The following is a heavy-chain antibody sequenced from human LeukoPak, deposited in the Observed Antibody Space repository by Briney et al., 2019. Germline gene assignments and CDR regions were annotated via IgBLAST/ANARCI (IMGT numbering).Heavy chain of an antibody. V-gene: IGHV4-38-2*01. CDR2: IYHSGST. CDR3: ARQNQGYCSGGSCSDFGY. Sequence: SETLSFTCAVSGYSISSGYYWGWIRQPPGKGLEWIGSIYHSGSTYYNPSLKSRVTISVDTSKNQFSLKLSSVTAADTAVYYCARQNQGYCSGGSCSDFGYWGQGTLVTVSS. J-gene: IGHJ4*02. CDR1: GYSISSGYY. D-gene: IGHD2-15*01.